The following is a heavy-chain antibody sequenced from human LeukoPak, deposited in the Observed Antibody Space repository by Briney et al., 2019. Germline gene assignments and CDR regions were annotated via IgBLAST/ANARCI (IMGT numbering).Heavy chain of an antibody. CDR3: ARVWGSVVRYSGYDVVGY. CDR1: GGTFSSYA. Sequence: SVKVSCKASGGTFSSYAISWVRQAPGQGLEWMGRIIPILGIANYAQKFQGRVTITADKSTSTAYMELSSLRSEDTAVYYCARVWGSVVRYSGYDVVGYWGQGTLVTVSS. J-gene: IGHJ4*02. D-gene: IGHD5-12*01. CDR2: IIPILGIA. V-gene: IGHV1-69*04.